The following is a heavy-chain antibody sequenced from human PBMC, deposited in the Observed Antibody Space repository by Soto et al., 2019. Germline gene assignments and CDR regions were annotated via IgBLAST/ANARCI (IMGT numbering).Heavy chain of an antibody. CDR2: IYYSGST. CDR3: ASTTRDIVVVPAAINYMDV. J-gene: IGHJ6*03. V-gene: IGHV4-39*01. CDR1: GGSISSSSYY. Sequence: LVLLSLTCSVSGGSISSSSYYWGWIRQPPGKGLEWIGSIYYSGSTYYNPSLKSRVTISVDTSKNQFSLKLSSVTAADTAVYYCASTTRDIVVVPAAINYMDVWGKGTTVTVSS. D-gene: IGHD2-2*01.